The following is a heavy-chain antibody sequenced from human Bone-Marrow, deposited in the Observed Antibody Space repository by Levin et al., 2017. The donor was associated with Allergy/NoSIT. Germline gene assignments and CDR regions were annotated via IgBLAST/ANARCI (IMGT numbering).Heavy chain of an antibody. D-gene: IGHD4-17*01. Sequence: SSETLSLTCDVSGYSIDSGHYWGWIRQPPGKGLEWIGSIYYKGNTYYNPSLKSRVTISVDTSKDQFSLKLTSVTAADTAVYYCAREDGDYWYYFDYWGQGTLVTVSS. CDR1: GYSIDSGHY. CDR2: IYYKGNT. V-gene: IGHV4-38-2*02. CDR3: AREDGDYWYYFDY. J-gene: IGHJ4*02.